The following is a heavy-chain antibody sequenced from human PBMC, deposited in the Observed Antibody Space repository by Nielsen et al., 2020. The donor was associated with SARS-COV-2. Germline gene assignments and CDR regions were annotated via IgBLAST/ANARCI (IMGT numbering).Heavy chain of an antibody. CDR3: ARNVEQWLVDDAFDI. V-gene: IGHV1-18*01. CDR2: ISAYNGNT. D-gene: IGHD6-19*01. CDR1: GYTFTSYG. Sequence: ASVKVSYKASGYTFTSYGISWVRQAPGQGLEWMGWISAYNGNTNYAQKLQGRVTMTTDTSTSTAYMELRSLRSDDTAVYYCARNVEQWLVDDAFDIWGQGTMVTVSS. J-gene: IGHJ3*02.